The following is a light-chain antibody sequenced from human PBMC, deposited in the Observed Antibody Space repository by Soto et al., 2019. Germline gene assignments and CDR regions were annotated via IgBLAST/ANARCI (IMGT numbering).Light chain of an antibody. V-gene: IGKV3-20*01. Sequence: EIVLTQSPGTLSLSPGERATLSCRASQSVSSSYLVWYQQKLGQAPRLLIYGASSRGTGIPDRFSGSGSGTDFTLTISRLEPEDFAVYYCQQYDSSSWTFGQGTKVELK. CDR3: QQYDSSSWT. J-gene: IGKJ1*01. CDR1: QSVSSSY. CDR2: GAS.